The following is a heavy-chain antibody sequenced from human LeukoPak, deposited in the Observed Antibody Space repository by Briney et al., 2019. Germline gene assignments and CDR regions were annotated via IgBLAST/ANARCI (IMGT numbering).Heavy chain of an antibody. J-gene: IGHJ4*02. V-gene: IGHV4-4*07. D-gene: IGHD3-3*01. CDR2: IYTSGST. CDR3: ARERMTYDFWSGYRREGFDY. Sequence: PSETLSLTCTVSGGSISSYYWSWLRQPAGKGLEWIGRIYTSGSTNYNPSLKSRVTMSVDTSKNQFSLKLSSVTAADTAVYYCARERMTYDFWSGYRREGFDYWGQGTLVTVSS. CDR1: GGSISSYY.